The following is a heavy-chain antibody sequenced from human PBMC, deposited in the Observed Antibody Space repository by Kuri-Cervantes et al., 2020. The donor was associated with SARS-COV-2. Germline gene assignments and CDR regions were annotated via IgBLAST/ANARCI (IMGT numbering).Heavy chain of an antibody. CDR1: GGSISSYY. CDR3: ARQPLDQVLWVGAYWFDP. D-gene: IGHD3-10*01. V-gene: IGHV4-4*07. CDR2: IYTSGST. Sequence: SETLSLTCTVSGGSISSYYWSWIRQPAGKGLEWIGRIYTSGSTNYNPSLKSRVTMSVDTSKNQFSLKLSSVTAADTAIYYCARQPLDQVLWVGAYWFDPWDQGTLVTVSS. J-gene: IGHJ5*02.